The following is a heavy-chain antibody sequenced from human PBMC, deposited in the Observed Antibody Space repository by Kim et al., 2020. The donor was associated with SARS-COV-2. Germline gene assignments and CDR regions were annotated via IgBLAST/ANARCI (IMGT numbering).Heavy chain of an antibody. CDR3: ASWGPYNWNDFAFDI. CDR2: IYYSGST. CDR1: GGSISSSSYY. D-gene: IGHD1-1*01. J-gene: IGHJ3*02. Sequence: SETLSLTCTVSGGSISSSSYYWGWIRQPPGKGLEWIGSIYYSGSTYYNPSLKSRVTISVDTSKNQFSLKLSSVTAADTAVYYCASWGPYNWNDFAFDIWG. V-gene: IGHV4-39*01.